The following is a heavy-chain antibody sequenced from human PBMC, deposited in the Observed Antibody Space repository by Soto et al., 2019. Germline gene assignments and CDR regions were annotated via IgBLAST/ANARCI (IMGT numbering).Heavy chain of an antibody. J-gene: IGHJ4*02. CDR1: EFTFSNYP. CDR3: AREIPTIGPHFDY. V-gene: IGHV3-23*01. D-gene: IGHD2-2*01. Sequence: EVQLLDSGGGLVQPGGSLRLSCAASEFTFSNYPMTWVRQTPGEGLDWVATISNDGSQTYYADSVKGLFTISRDNSKNSLYLQINSLRVDDTAIYYCAREIPTIGPHFDYWGQGTLVTVSS. CDR2: ISNDGSQT.